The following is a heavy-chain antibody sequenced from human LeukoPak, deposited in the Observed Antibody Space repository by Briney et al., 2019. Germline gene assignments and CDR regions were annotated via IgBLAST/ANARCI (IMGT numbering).Heavy chain of an antibody. CDR1: RFTFSGYW. V-gene: IGHV3-7*01. Sequence: PGGSLRLSCAASRFTFSGYWMSWVRQAPGKGLEWVANINQNGGEKYYVDSVKGRFTISRDNGKNSLYLQMNSLRAEDTAVYYCARYRHLGYWGQGTLVTVSS. CDR3: ARYRHLGY. CDR2: INQNGGEK. J-gene: IGHJ4*02.